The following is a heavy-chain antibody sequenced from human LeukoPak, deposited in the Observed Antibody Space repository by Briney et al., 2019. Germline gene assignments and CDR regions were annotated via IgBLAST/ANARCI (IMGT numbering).Heavy chain of an antibody. CDR2: INAYNGNT. J-gene: IGHJ3*02. V-gene: IGHV1-18*01. CDR1: GYTFTSYG. CDR3: ARSGYCSGGSCYSDAFDI. D-gene: IGHD2-15*01. Sequence: AASVKVSCKASGYTFTSYGISWVRQAPGQGLEWMGWINAYNGNTNYAQKLQGRVTMTTDTSTSTAYMELRSLRSDDTAVYYCARSGYCSGGSCYSDAFDIWGQGTMVTVSS.